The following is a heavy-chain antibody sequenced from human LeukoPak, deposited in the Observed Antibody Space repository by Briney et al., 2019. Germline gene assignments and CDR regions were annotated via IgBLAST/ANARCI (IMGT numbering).Heavy chain of an antibody. J-gene: IGHJ4*02. CDR3: ARSLDDILTGYYIGLYYFDY. CDR2: IKQDGSEK. CDR1: GFTFSSYW. D-gene: IGHD3-9*01. Sequence: GGSLRLSCAASGFTFSSYWMSWVRQAPGKGLERVANIKQDGSEKYYVDSVKGRFTISRDNAKNSLYLQMNSLRAEDTAVYYCARSLDDILTGYYIGLYYFDYWGQGTLVTVSS. V-gene: IGHV3-7*03.